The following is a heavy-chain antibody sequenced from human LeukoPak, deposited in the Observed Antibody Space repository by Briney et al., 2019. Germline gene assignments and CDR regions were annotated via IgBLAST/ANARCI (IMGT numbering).Heavy chain of an antibody. CDR2: INHSGST. Sequence: SETLSLTCAVYGGSFSGYYWSWIRQPPGKGLEWIGEINHSGSTNYNPSLKSRVTISVDTSKNQFSLKLSSVTAADTAMYYCARDPATECSNGVCYKASWFDPWGQGTLVTVSS. CDR3: ARDPATECSNGVCYKASWFDP. J-gene: IGHJ5*02. V-gene: IGHV4-34*01. CDR1: GGSFSGYY. D-gene: IGHD2-8*01.